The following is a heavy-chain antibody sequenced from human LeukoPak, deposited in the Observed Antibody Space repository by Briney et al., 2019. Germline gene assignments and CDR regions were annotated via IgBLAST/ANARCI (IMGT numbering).Heavy chain of an antibody. V-gene: IGHV4-38-2*02. CDR3: AREKGFLGVATIS. CDR2: IYHSGST. D-gene: IGHD5-12*01. J-gene: IGHJ4*02. CDR1: GYSISSGYY. Sequence: PSETLSLTCTVSGYSISSGYYWGWIRQPPGKGLEWIGSIYHSGSTYYNPSLKSRVTISVDTSKNQFSLKLSSVTAADTAVYYCAREKGFLGVATISWGQGTLVTVSS.